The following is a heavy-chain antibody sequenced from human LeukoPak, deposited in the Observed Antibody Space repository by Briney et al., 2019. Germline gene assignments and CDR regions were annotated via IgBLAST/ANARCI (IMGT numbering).Heavy chain of an antibody. CDR2: ISAYNGNT. CDR1: GYTCTSYG. J-gene: IGHJ4*02. D-gene: IGHD3-10*01. CDR3: ARDWHAGRYYFAY. Sequence: ASVKVSCKASGYTCTSYGISWLRQSPGQGLGWVGWISAYNGNTNYAQKLQGRVTMTRATSISTAYMALSRLRSDATAVYYCARDWHAGRYYFAYWGQGTLVTVSS. V-gene: IGHV1-18*01.